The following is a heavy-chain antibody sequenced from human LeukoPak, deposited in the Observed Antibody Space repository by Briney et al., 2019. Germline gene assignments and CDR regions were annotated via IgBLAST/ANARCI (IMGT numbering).Heavy chain of an antibody. V-gene: IGHV1-69*06. J-gene: IGHJ6*04. CDR1: GGTFSSYA. D-gene: IGHD3-10*01. Sequence: EASVKVSCKASGGTFSSYAISWVRQAPGQGLEWMGGIIPIFGTANYAQKFQGRVTITADKSTSTAYMELSSLRSEDTAVYYCASGRYYYGSGSYPRDVWGKGTTVTVSS. CDR2: IIPIFGTA. CDR3: ASGRYYYGSGSYPRDV.